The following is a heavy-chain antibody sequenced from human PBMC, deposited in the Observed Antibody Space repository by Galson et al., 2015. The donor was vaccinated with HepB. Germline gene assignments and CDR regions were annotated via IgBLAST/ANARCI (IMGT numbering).Heavy chain of an antibody. CDR3: ARRTYGSGSYYNDYWYFDL. Sequence: QSGAEVKKPGESLKISCKGSGYSFTSYWIGWVRQMPGKGLEWMGIIYPGDSDTRYSPSFQGQVTISADKSIGTAYLQWSSLKASDTAMYYCARRTYGSGSYYNDYWYFDLWGRGTLVTVSS. CDR1: GYSFTSYW. CDR2: IYPGDSDT. D-gene: IGHD3-10*01. J-gene: IGHJ2*01. V-gene: IGHV5-51*01.